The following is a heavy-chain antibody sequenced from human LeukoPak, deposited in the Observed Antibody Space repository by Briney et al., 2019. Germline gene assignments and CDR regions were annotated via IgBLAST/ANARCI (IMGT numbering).Heavy chain of an antibody. CDR3: ATVRRGWYLRGIDY. Sequence: ASVKVSCKVSGYTLTELSMHWVRQAPGKGLEWMGGFDPEDGETIYAQKFQGRVTMTEDTSTDTAYMELSSLRSEDTAVYYCATVRRGWYLRGIDYWGQGTLVTVSS. CDR2: FDPEDGET. CDR1: GYTLTELS. V-gene: IGHV1-24*01. J-gene: IGHJ4*02. D-gene: IGHD6-19*01.